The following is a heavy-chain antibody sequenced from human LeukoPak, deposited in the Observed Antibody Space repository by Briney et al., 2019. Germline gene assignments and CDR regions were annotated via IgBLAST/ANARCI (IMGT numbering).Heavy chain of an antibody. CDR1: GFTFSSYD. J-gene: IGHJ6*02. CDR2: IGTAGDT. V-gene: IGHV3-13*04. D-gene: IGHD3-22*01. Sequence: GGSLRLSCAASGFTFSSYDMHWVRHATGKGLEWVSAIGTAGDTYYPGSVKGRFTISRENAKNSLYLQMNSLRAGDTAVYYCVRGYHPGQTYYYGMDVWGQGTTVTVSS. CDR3: VRGYHPGQTYYYGMDV.